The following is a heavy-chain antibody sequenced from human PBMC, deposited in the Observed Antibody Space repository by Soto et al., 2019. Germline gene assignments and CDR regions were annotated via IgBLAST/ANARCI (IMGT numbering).Heavy chain of an antibody. CDR3: ARDASRIQLWLRY. V-gene: IGHV1-69*13. CDR1: GGTFSSYA. CDR2: IIPIFGTA. D-gene: IGHD5-18*01. J-gene: IGHJ4*02. Sequence: ASVKVSCKASGGTFSSYAISWVRQAPGQGLEWMGGIIPIFGTANYAQKFQGRVTITADESTSTAYMELSSLRSEDTAVYYCARDASRIQLWLRYWGQGTLVTVSS.